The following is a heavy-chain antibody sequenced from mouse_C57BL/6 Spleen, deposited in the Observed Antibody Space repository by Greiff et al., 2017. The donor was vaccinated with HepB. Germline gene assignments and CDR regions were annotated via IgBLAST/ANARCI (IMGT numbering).Heavy chain of an antibody. CDR2: IYPGSGST. V-gene: IGHV1-55*01. J-gene: IGHJ4*01. D-gene: IGHD2-5*01. CDR3: ARVAYSNYDAMDY. CDR1: GYTFTSYW. Sequence: VQLQQPGAELVKPGASVKMSCKASGYTFTSYWITWVKQRPGQGLEWIGDIYPGSGSTNYNEKFKSKATLTVDTSSSTAYMQLSSLTSEDSAVYYCARVAYSNYDAMDYWGQGTSVTVSS.